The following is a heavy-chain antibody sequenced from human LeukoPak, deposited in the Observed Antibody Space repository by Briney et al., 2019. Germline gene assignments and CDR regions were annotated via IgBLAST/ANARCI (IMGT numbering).Heavy chain of an antibody. J-gene: IGHJ5*02. CDR1: GYSISSGYY. Sequence: SETLSLTCTVSGYSISSGYYWGWIRQPPGKGLERIGEINHSGSTNYNPSLKSRDSISGDTSKKHLSLKLTSVTAADTAVYYCARGYWFDPWGQGTLVTVSS. V-gene: IGHV4-38-2*02. CDR3: ARGYWFDP. CDR2: INHSGST.